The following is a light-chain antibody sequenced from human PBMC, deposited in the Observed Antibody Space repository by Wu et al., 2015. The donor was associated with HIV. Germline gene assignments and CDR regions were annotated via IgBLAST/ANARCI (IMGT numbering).Light chain of an antibody. CDR2: KTS. CDR1: QRIDSW. J-gene: IGKJ1*01. CDR3: QQYNSFPWT. Sequence: DIQMTQSPSIVSASVGDRVTIPCRASQRIDSWLVWYQQKPGKAPKILIYKTSTLQSGVPSRFSGSGSGTEFTLTISSLQPDDIATYYCQQYNSFPWTFGQGTKVEIK. V-gene: IGKV1-5*03.